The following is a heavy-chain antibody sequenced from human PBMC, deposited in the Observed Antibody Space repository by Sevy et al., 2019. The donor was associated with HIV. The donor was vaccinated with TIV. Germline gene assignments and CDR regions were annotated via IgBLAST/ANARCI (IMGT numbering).Heavy chain of an antibody. D-gene: IGHD1-26*01. J-gene: IGHJ6*02. V-gene: IGHV3-23*01. Sequence: GGSLRLSCADSRFTFSSYDMSWVRQAPGKGLEWVSGISGSGGSTYYADSVKGRFTISRDNSKNTVYLQMNSLRADDTAVYYCAKGEATNYYGMDVWGQGTTVTVSS. CDR2: ISGSGGST. CDR1: RFTFSSYD. CDR3: AKGEATNYYGMDV.